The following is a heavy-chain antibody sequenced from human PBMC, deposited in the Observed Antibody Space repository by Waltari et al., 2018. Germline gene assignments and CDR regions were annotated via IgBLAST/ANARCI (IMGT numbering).Heavy chain of an antibody. V-gene: IGHV1-24*01. CDR2: FDPEDGET. CDR3: ATLKDIVVVARGGA. CDR1: GYTLTELS. Sequence: QVQLVQSGAEVKKPGASVKVSCKVSGYTLTELSMHWVRQAPGKGLEWMGGFDPEDGETIYAQKFQGRVTRTEDTSTDTAYMELSSLRSEDTAVYYCATLKDIVVVARGGAWGQGTLVTVSS. D-gene: IGHD2-15*01. J-gene: IGHJ5*02.